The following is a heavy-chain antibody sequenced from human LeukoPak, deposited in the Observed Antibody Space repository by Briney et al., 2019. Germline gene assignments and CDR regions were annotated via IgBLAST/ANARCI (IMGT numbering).Heavy chain of an antibody. J-gene: IGHJ5*02. Sequence: SETLSLTCAVYGGSFSGYYWSWIRQPPGKGLEWIGEINHSGSTNYNPSLKSRVTISVDTSKNQFSLKLSSVTAADTAVYYCARGPLTMTRGFDPWGQGTLVTVSS. D-gene: IGHD4-17*01. CDR3: ARGPLTMTRGFDP. CDR2: INHSGST. V-gene: IGHV4-34*01. CDR1: GGSFSGYY.